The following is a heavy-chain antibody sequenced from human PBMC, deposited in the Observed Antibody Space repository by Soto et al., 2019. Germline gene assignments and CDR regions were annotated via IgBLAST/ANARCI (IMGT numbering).Heavy chain of an antibody. V-gene: IGHV3-30*04. CDR2: VSYDGKNK. CDR1: AFTFSKFV. J-gene: IGHJ4*02. CDR3: ARQDYFDRGALDY. D-gene: IGHD3-22*01. Sequence: QPGGSLRLSCEASAFTFSKFVMHWVRQAPGKGLEWVAIVSYDGKNKQYAKSVKGRFTISRDNSKNTLYLQMNSLRGDDTAVYYCARQDYFDRGALDYWGQGTLVTVSS.